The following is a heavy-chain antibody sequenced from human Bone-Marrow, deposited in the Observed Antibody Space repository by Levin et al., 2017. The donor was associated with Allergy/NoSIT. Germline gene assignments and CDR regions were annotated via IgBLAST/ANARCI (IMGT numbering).Heavy chain of an antibody. CDR3: ARDLTLGTILLYGHFDY. D-gene: IGHD1-7*01. CDR2: INPSGGST. J-gene: IGHJ4*02. Sequence: GGSLRLSCKASGYTFTSYYMHWVRQAPGQGLEWMGIINPSGGSTSYAQKFQGRVTMTRDTSTSTVYMELSSLRSEDTAVYYCARDLTLGTILLYGHFDYWGQGTLVTVSS. V-gene: IGHV1-46*01. CDR1: GYTFTSYY.